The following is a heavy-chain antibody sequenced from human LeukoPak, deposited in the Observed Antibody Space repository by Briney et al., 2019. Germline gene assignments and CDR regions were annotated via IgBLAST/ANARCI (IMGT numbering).Heavy chain of an antibody. CDR2: INPSGHRT. CDR3: ARDLGDYGGNSGFFDF. D-gene: IGHD4-23*01. CDR1: GYSFNSYY. Sequence: ASVKVSCKASGYSFNSYYIHWVRQAPGQGLEWMGTINPSGHRTIYAQNFQGRVIMTTDTSTRIVDMELSGLKSEDTAVYYCARDLGDYGGNSGFFDFWGQGILVTVSS. J-gene: IGHJ4*02. V-gene: IGHV1-46*02.